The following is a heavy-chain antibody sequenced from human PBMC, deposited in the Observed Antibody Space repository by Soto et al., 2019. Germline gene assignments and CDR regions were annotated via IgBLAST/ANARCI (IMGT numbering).Heavy chain of an antibody. CDR1: GFTVSDHY. D-gene: IGHD5-18*01. V-gene: IGHV3-11*06. CDR3: ARSSGWSHVVGYKYALDV. Sequence: QVQLVESGGGLVKPGGSLRLSCAVSGFTVSDHYMTWIRQSPGKGLEWVAYISGSGTYTNYADSVKGRFIISRDIAQNTLWLQINSLRAEDTAVYYCARSSGWSHVVGYKYALDVWGQGTAVTVSS. CDR2: ISGSGTYT. J-gene: IGHJ6*02.